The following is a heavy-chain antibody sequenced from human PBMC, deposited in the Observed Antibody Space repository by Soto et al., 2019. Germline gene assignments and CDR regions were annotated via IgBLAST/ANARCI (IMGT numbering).Heavy chain of an antibody. CDR3: ARADDSSGYYPFQH. V-gene: IGHV3-53*01. CDR1: GFTVSSNY. J-gene: IGHJ1*01. D-gene: IGHD3-22*01. CDR2: IYSGGST. Sequence: VGSLRLSCAASGFTVSSNYMSWVRQAPGKGLEWVSVIYSGGSTYYADSVKGRFTISRDNSKNTLYLQMNSLRAEDTAVYYCARADDSSGYYPFQHWGQGTLVTVSS.